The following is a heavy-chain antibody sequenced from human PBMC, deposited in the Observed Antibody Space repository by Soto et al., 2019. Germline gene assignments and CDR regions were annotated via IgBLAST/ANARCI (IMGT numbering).Heavy chain of an antibody. J-gene: IGHJ6*02. Sequence: QVQLVQSGAEVKEPGSSVKVSCKASGGTFADFIMNWVRQTPGQGLEWMGGIVPMFGTATYAEKFKGRVTISATGSTSTAYMELTSLRSEDTAVYYCARNGTYSSSLSQYSGMDVWGQGTTVTV. CDR1: GGTFADFI. CDR2: IVPMFGTA. D-gene: IGHD6-6*01. CDR3: ARNGTYSSSLSQYSGMDV. V-gene: IGHV1-69*01.